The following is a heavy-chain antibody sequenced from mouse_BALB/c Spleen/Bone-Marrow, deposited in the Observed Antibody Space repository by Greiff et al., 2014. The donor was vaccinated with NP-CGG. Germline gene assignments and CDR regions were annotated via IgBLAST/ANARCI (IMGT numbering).Heavy chain of an antibody. Sequence: QVQPEQSWGELGKAGGLGKLSFKGFCYTLSRHRIHRGKQKAGQGLEWIGEINPSNGRTNYNEKFKTKATLTVDKSSSTAYMQLSSLTSEDSAVYYCARWLLYYWGQGTTLTVSS. CDR3: ARWLLYY. D-gene: IGHD2-12*01. CDR1: CYTLSRHR. V-gene: IGHV1S81*02. J-gene: IGHJ2*01. CDR2: INPSNGRT.